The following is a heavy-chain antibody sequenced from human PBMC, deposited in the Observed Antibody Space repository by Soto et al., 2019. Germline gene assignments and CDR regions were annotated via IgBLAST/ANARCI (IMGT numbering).Heavy chain of an antibody. D-gene: IGHD3-3*01. CDR2: IYYSGST. CDR3: ARGLRFLEWLP. Sequence: QVQLQESGPGLVKPSRTLSLTCTVPGGSISSGGYYWSWIRQHPGKGLEWIGYIYYSGSTYYNPSLKSRVTISVDTAKNQSSLKLSSVTAADTAVYYCARGLRFLEWLPWGQGTLVTVSS. J-gene: IGHJ5*02. V-gene: IGHV4-31*03. CDR1: GGSISSGGYY.